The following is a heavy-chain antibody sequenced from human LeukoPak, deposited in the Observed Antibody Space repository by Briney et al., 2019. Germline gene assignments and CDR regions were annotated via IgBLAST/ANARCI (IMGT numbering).Heavy chain of an antibody. CDR2: IIPILGIA. V-gene: IGHV1-69*04. D-gene: IGHD1-26*01. CDR3: ASVEGTVGATTFG. J-gene: IGHJ4*02. CDR1: GGTFSSYA. Sequence: GASVKVSCKASGGTFSSYAISWVRQAPGQGLEWMGRIIPILGIANYAQKFQGRVTITADKSTSTAYMELRSLRSEDTAVYYCASVEGTVGATTFGWGQGILVTVSS.